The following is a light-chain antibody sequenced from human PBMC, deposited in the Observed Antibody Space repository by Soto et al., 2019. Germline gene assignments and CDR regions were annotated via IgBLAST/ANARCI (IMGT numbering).Light chain of an antibody. CDR1: QSVSSKY. Sequence: NVLMHSPRTQSXXPGEXATLXXRXSQSVSSKYLAWYQQKPGQARRLLIYGASARATGIPARFSGTGSGTEFTLTISSLQSEDFAVYYCQQYNKWRITFGQSAGLEI. V-gene: IGKV3-15*01. CDR3: QQYNKWRIT. J-gene: IGKJ5*01. CDR2: GAS.